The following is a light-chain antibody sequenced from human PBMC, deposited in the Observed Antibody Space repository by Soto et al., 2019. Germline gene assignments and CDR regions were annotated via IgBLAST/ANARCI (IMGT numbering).Light chain of an antibody. Sequence: DIVITQSPDSLAVSLGERATINCTSSQTVLYSSNNKNYLAWYQQKPGQPPKLLIYWASTRESGVPDRFRGSVSWTAFALDISSLPAKDVAVYYCQHYLYTHFTFGPGTKVDIK. J-gene: IGKJ3*01. CDR1: QTVLYSSNNKNY. CDR2: WAS. V-gene: IGKV4-1*01. CDR3: QHYLYTHFT.